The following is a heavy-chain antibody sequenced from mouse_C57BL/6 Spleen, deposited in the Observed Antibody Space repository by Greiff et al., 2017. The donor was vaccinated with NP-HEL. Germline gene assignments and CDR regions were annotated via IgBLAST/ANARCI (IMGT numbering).Heavy chain of an antibody. CDR1: GFTFSDYG. D-gene: IGHD2-5*01. V-gene: IGHV5-17*01. CDR2: ISSGSSTI. Sequence: EVMLVESGGGLVKPGGSLKLSCAASGFTFSDYGMHWVRQAPEKGLEWVAYISSGSSTIYYADTVKGRFTISRDNAKNTLFLQMTSLRSEDTAMYYCARASYYSNPAWFAYWGQGTLVTVSA. CDR3: ARASYYSNPAWFAY. J-gene: IGHJ3*01.